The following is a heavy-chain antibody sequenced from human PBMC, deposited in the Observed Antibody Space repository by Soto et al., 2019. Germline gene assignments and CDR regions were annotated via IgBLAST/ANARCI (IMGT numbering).Heavy chain of an antibody. CDR2: ISYDGSNK. CDR1: GFTFSSYG. V-gene: IGHV3-30*18. CDR3: AKDPVATTTHGYFDY. J-gene: IGHJ4*02. Sequence: GGSLRLSCAASGFTFSSYGMHWVRQAPGKGLEWVAVISYDGSNKYYADSVKGRFTISRDNSKNTLYLQMNSLRAEDTAVYYCAKDPVATTTHGYFDYWGQGTLVTVSS. D-gene: IGHD5-12*01.